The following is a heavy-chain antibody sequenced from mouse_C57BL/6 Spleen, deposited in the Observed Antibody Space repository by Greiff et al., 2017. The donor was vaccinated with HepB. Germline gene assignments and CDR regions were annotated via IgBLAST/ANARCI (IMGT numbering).Heavy chain of an antibody. CDR2: IHPNSGST. Sequence: QVQLQQPGAELVKPGASVKLSCKASGYTFTSYWMHWVKQRPGQGLEWIGMIHPNSGSTNYNETFKSKATLTVDKSSSTAYMQLSSLTSEDSAVYYCARGGYYYGSSYVDYWGQGTTLTVSS. V-gene: IGHV1-64*01. J-gene: IGHJ2*01. D-gene: IGHD1-1*01. CDR3: ARGGYYYGSSYVDY. CDR1: GYTFTSYW.